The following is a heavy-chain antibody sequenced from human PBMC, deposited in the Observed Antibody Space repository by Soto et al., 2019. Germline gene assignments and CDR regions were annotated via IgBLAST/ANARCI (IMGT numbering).Heavy chain of an antibody. Sequence: PSETLSLTCTVSDDSISSTSYYWGWIRQPPGKGLEWIGNIYYSGSTYYNPSLKSRVTISVDTSKNQFSLKLSSVTAADTAVYYCARHRNYYGSGNWGRGTLVTVSS. J-gene: IGHJ4*02. CDR2: IYYSGST. CDR1: DDSISSTSYY. V-gene: IGHV4-39*01. D-gene: IGHD3-10*01. CDR3: ARHRNYYGSGN.